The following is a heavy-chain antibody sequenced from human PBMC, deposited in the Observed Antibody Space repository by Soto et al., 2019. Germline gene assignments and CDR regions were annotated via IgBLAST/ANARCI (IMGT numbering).Heavy chain of an antibody. CDR3: ARSDAAAGTGNGY. CDR2: IIPIFGTA. CDR1: GGTFSSYA. Sequence: ASVKVSCKASGGTFSSYAISWVRQAPGQGLEWMGGIIPIFGTANYAQKFQGRVTITADESTSTAYMELSSLRSEDTAVYYCARSDAAAGTGNGYWGQGTLVTVSS. J-gene: IGHJ4*02. V-gene: IGHV1-69*13. D-gene: IGHD6-13*01.